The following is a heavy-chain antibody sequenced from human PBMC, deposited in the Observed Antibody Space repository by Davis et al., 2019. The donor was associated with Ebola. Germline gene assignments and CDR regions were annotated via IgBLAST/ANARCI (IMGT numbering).Heavy chain of an antibody. CDR1: GFTFSSYG. CDR2: ISYDGSNK. J-gene: IGHJ6*04. CDR3: AKPSWGPALYYGMDV. V-gene: IGHV3-30*18. Sequence: GESLKISCAASGFTFSSYGMHWVRQAPGKGLEWVAVISYDGSNKYYTDSVKGRFTISRDNSKNTLYLQMNSLRAEDTAVYYCAKPSWGPALYYGMDVWGKGTTVTVSS. D-gene: IGHD7-27*01.